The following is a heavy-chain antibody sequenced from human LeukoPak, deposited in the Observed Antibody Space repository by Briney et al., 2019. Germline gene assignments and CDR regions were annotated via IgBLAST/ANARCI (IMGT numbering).Heavy chain of an antibody. J-gene: IGHJ4*02. CDR1: GGSISSYY. CDR2: IYTSGST. V-gene: IGHV4-4*07. D-gene: IGHD6-19*01. Sequence: SETLSLTCTVSGGSISSYYWSWIRQPAGKGLEWIGRIYTSGSTNYNPPLKSRVTMSVDTSKNQFSLKLSSVTAADTAVYYCARAGYSSGWDLAFVYWGQGTLVTVSS. CDR3: ARAGYSSGWDLAFVY.